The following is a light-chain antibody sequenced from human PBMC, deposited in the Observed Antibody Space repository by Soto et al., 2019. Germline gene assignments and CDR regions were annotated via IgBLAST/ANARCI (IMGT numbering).Light chain of an antibody. CDR1: QSISSY. J-gene: IGKJ1*01. V-gene: IGKV1-39*01. CDR3: QQSYSNWT. CDR2: AAS. Sequence: DIQMTQSPSSLSASVGDRVTITCRASQSISSYLNWYQQKPGKAHKLLIYAASSLQSGVPSRFSGSGSGTDFTFTISSLQPEDFATYYCQQSYSNWTFGKGTNVEIK.